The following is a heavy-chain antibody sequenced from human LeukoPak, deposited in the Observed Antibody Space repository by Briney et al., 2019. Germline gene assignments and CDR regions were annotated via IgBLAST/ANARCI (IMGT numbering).Heavy chain of an antibody. CDR3: ATSNYYDASGYLDY. J-gene: IGHJ4*02. CDR1: GFTFDEFG. Sequence: GGSLRLSCAASGFTFDEFGMVWVRQAPGKGLEWVSGINWNGGSATYADSVKGRFTISRDNAKNSLYLLMNSLRADDTALYYCATSNYYDASGYLDYWGQGTLVTVSS. CDR2: INWNGGSA. V-gene: IGHV3-20*04. D-gene: IGHD3-16*01.